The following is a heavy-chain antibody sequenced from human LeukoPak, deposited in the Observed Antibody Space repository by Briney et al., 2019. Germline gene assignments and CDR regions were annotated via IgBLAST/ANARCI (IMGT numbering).Heavy chain of an antibody. CDR2: ISAYNGNT. D-gene: IGHD3-3*01. CDR1: GYTFTSYG. CDR3: ARVGLTIFGVVIIEGGDY. V-gene: IGHV1-18*01. Sequence: ASVKVSCKASGYTFTSYGISWVRQAPGQGLEWMGWISAYNGNTNYAQKLQGRVTMTTDTSTSTAYMELRSLRSDDTAVYYCARVGLTIFGVVIIEGGDYWGQGTLVTVS. J-gene: IGHJ4*02.